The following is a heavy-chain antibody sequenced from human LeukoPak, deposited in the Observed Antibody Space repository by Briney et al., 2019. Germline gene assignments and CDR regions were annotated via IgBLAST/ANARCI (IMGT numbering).Heavy chain of an antibody. Sequence: PGGSLRLSCTASGFTFGDYAMSWVRQAPGKGLEWVGFIRSKAYGGTTEYAASVKGRFTISRDNTKNSLYLQMDSLTADDTAVYFCACLRGPSDYWGQGTLVTVSS. V-gene: IGHV3-49*04. CDR1: GFTFGDYA. CDR3: ACLRGPSDY. J-gene: IGHJ4*02. D-gene: IGHD4-17*01. CDR2: IRSKAYGGTT.